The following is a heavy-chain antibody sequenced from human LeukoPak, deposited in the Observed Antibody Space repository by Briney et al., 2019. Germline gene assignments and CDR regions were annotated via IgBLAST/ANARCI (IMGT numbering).Heavy chain of an antibody. D-gene: IGHD3-22*01. J-gene: IGHJ5*01. CDR2: INPSSGDT. Sequence: ASVKVSCKASGYSFTAYFMHWVRQAPGQGLEWMGLINPSSGDTNYAQNFQGRVTMTRDTSISTAYMELSRLRSDDTAVYYCARLFLAAPDDSWGRGTLVTVSS. V-gene: IGHV1-2*02. CDR3: ARLFLAAPDDS. CDR1: GYSFTAYF.